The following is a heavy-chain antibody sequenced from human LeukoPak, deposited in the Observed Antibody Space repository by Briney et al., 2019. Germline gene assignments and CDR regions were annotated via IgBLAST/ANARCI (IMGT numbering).Heavy chain of an antibody. CDR3: ASDPSGSYYIFGSFGY. Sequence: GASVKVSCKASGGTFSSYAISWVRQAPEQGLEWMGGIIPIFGTANYAQKFQGRVTITADESTSTAYMELSSLRSEDTAVYYCASDPSGSYYIFGSFGYWGQGTLVTVSS. CDR2: IIPIFGTA. V-gene: IGHV1-69*13. J-gene: IGHJ4*02. CDR1: GGTFSSYA. D-gene: IGHD1-26*01.